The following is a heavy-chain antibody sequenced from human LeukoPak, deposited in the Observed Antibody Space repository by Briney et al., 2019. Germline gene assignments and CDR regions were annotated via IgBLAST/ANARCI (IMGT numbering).Heavy chain of an antibody. V-gene: IGHV4-59*04. CDR2: IYHSGTT. CDR3: TRLSHVAGAPKVSWFDP. D-gene: IGHD1-26*01. Sequence: PSETLSLTCTVSGGSISSYYWGWIRQPPGKGLEWIASIYHSGTTYYNPSLKGRVTMSVDTSKNQFSLRLSSVTAADTAVYYCTRLSHVAGAPKVSWFDPWGQGTLVTVSS. J-gene: IGHJ5*02. CDR1: GGSISSYY.